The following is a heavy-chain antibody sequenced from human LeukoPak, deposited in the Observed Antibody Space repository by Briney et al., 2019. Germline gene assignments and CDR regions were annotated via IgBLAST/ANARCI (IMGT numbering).Heavy chain of an antibody. CDR3: VRGASHLAY. Sequence: PGMSLRLSCAASGFTFQNFDMSWVRQAPGKGLEWVSSISRSGAYAHYADSVKGRFTISRGNSNSTLFLQMNSLRGDDTAVYYCVRGASHLAYWGQGTLVTASS. J-gene: IGHJ4*02. V-gene: IGHV3-23*01. CDR1: GFTFQNFD. CDR2: ISRSGAYA.